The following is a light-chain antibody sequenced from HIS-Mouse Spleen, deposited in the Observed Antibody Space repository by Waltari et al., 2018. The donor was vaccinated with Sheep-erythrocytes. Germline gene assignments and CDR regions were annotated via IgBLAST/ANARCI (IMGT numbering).Light chain of an antibody. CDR1: SRHVGSYNL. Sequence: QSALTQPASVSGSPGQSITIPCTGTSRHVGSYNLVSWYQQPPGKAPKLMIYEGSKRPSGVSNRFSGSKSGNTASLTISGLQAEDEADYYCCSYAGSSTPWVFGGGTKLTVL. V-gene: IGLV2-23*01. CDR3: CSYAGSSTPWV. J-gene: IGLJ3*02. CDR2: EGS.